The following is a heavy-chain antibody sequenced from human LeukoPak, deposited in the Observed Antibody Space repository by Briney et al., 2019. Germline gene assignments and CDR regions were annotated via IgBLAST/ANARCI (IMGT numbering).Heavy chain of an antibody. J-gene: IGHJ3*02. CDR2: ISGSGGGT. Sequence: GGSLRLSCAASGFTFSNYAMNWVRQAPGKGLKWVSVISGSGGGTYYADSVKGRFTISRDNSKNTLYLQMNSLRAEDTAVYYCVKEKLGIGDAFDIWGQGTMVTVSS. D-gene: IGHD7-27*01. V-gene: IGHV3-23*01. CDR1: GFTFSNYA. CDR3: VKEKLGIGDAFDI.